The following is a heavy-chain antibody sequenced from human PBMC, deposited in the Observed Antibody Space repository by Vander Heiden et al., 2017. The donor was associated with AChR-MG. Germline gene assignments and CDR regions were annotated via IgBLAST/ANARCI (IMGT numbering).Heavy chain of an antibody. D-gene: IGHD2-2*01. CDR1: GFTFSSYS. Sequence: EVQLVESGGGVVKPGGSLRLSCAASGFTFSSYSMHWVRQAPGKGVEWVSSISSSSSYIYYADAVKGRFTISRDNAKNSLYLQMNSLRAEDTAVYYCARDVSSTSYKYYYGMDVWGQGTTVTVSS. CDR2: ISSSSSYI. V-gene: IGHV3-21*01. CDR3: ARDVSSTSYKYYYGMDV. J-gene: IGHJ6*02.